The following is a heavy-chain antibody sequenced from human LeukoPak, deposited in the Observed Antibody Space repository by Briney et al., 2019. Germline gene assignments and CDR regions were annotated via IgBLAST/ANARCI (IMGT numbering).Heavy chain of an antibody. CDR3: ARVLVRGSYYHPYFDY. CDR1: GYTFTSYY. J-gene: IGHJ4*02. V-gene: IGHV1-46*01. D-gene: IGHD1-26*01. Sequence: ASVKVSCKASGYTFTSYYMHWVRQAAGQGLEWMGIINPSGGSTSYAQKFQGRVTMTRDTSTSTVYVELSSLRSEDTAVYYCARVLVRGSYYHPYFDYWGQGTLVTVSS. CDR2: INPSGGST.